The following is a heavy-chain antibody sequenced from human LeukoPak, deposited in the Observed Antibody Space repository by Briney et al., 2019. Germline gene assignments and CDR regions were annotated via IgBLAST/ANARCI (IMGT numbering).Heavy chain of an antibody. J-gene: IGHJ4*02. V-gene: IGHV4-59*01. CDR3: ARGTSSLDY. CDR1: GVPISSYY. Sequence: PSETLSLTCTASGVPISSYYWSWIRQPPGKGLEYIGYIYYSGNTNYNPSLKSRVTISVDTPKNQFSLKLSSVTAADTAVYYCARGTSSLDYWGQGTLVTVSS. CDR2: IYYSGNT.